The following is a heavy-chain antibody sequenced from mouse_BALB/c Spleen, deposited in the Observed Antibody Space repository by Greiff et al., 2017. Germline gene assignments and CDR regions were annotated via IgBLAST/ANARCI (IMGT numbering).Heavy chain of an antibody. CDR2: IRLKSNNYAT. CDR3: TGDYGSSYGWFAY. Sequence: EVKLMESGGGLVQPGGSMKLSCVASGFTFSNYWMNWVRQSPEKGLEWVAEIRLKSNNYATHYAESVKGRFTISRDDSKSSVYLQMNNLRAEDTGIYYCTGDYGSSYGWFAYWGQGTLVTVSA. D-gene: IGHD1-1*01. J-gene: IGHJ3*01. CDR1: GFTFSNYW. V-gene: IGHV6-6*02.